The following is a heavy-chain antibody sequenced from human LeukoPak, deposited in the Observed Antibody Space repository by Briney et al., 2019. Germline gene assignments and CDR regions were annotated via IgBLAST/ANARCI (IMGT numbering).Heavy chain of an antibody. CDR2: TYYRSKWYN. Sequence: PSQTLSLTCAISGDSVSSNSAAWNWIRQSPSRGLEWLGRTYYRSKWYNDYAVSVKSRITINPDTSKNQFSLQLNSVTPEDTAVYYCARSGWYGSRTVPGNWFDPWGQGTLVTVSS. V-gene: IGHV6-1*01. CDR1: GDSVSSNSAA. J-gene: IGHJ5*02. D-gene: IGHD6-19*01. CDR3: ARSGWYGSRTVPGNWFDP.